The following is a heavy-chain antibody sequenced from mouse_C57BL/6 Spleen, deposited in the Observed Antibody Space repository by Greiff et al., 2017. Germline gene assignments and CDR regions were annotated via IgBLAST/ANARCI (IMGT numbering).Heavy chain of an antibody. Sequence: VQLQQSGPELVKPGASVKMSCKASGYTFTDYNMHWVKQSHGKSLEWIGYINPNNGGTSYNQKFKGKATLTVNKYSSTAYMGLRSLTSEDSAVYYCARCYYGSSYSCWGQGATLTVSS. CDR3: ARCYYGSSYSC. CDR2: INPNNGGT. J-gene: IGHJ2*01. V-gene: IGHV1-22*01. D-gene: IGHD1-1*01. CDR1: GYTFTDYN.